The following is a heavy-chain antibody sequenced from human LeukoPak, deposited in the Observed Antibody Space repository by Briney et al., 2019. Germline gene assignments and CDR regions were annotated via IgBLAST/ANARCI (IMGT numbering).Heavy chain of an antibody. CDR3: AKGAFRDHVQGYYYMDV. CDR2: IKQDGSEK. Sequence: GGSLRLSCAASGFTFSSYWMSWVRQAPGKGLEWVANIKQDGSEKYYVDSVKGRFIISRDNAKNSLYLQMNSLRAEDTAVYYCAKGAFRDHVQGYYYMDVWGKGTTVTVSS. J-gene: IGHJ6*03. D-gene: IGHD1-14*01. CDR1: GFTFSSYW. V-gene: IGHV3-7*01.